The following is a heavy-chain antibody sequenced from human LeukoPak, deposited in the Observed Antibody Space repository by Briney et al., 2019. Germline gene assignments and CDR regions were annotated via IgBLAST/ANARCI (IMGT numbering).Heavy chain of an antibody. D-gene: IGHD3-3*01. J-gene: IGHJ4*02. V-gene: IGHV3-33*01. CDR2: IWYDGSNK. Sequence: AGGSLRLSCAASGFTFSTYGTHWVRQAPGKGLEWVAVIWYDGSNKYYADSVRGRFTISRDNFKNTLYLQMNSLRAEDTAVYYCARDLEIGSSSYYFDYWGQGTLVTVSS. CDR3: ARDLEIGSSSYYFDY. CDR1: GFTFSTYG.